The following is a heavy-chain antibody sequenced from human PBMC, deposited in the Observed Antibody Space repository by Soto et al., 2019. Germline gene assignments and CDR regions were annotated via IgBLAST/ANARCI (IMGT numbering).Heavy chain of an antibody. D-gene: IGHD4-17*01. CDR1: VGAFSSYT. Sequence: QVQLVQSGAEVKKPGSSVKVSCKASVGAFSSYTISWVRQPPGQGLEWMGRIIPILGIANYAQKFQGRVTITADKSTSTAYMELSSLRCEDTAVYYCARGAYGGDGDYWGQGTLVTVSS. J-gene: IGHJ4*02. CDR2: IIPILGIA. V-gene: IGHV1-69*02. CDR3: ARGAYGGDGDY.